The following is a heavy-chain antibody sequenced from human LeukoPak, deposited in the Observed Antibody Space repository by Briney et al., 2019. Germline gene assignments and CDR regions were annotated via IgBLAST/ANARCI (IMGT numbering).Heavy chain of an antibody. Sequence: ASVKVSCKASGYTFTDYYMHWVRQAPAQGLEWMGWINPNSGDTNYAQKFQGRVTMTRDTSISTAYMDLSSLRSDDTAVYYCATGQAAWSDSWGQGTLVTVSS. CDR3: ATGQAAWSDS. CDR2: INPNSGDT. V-gene: IGHV1-2*02. CDR1: GYTFTDYY. J-gene: IGHJ4*02. D-gene: IGHD1-1*01.